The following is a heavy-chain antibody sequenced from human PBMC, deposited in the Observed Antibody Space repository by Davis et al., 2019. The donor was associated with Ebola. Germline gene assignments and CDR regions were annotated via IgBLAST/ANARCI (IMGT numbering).Heavy chain of an antibody. Sequence: MPSETLSLTCTVSGGSISSGGYYWSWIRQPPGKELEWIGEINHSGSTNYNPSLKSRVTISVDTSKNQFSLKLSSVTAADTAVYYCARGLTYYYDSSGYYWGQGTLVTVSS. CDR1: GGSISSGGYY. CDR3: ARGLTYYYDSSGYY. J-gene: IGHJ4*02. CDR2: INHSGST. D-gene: IGHD3-22*01. V-gene: IGHV4-61*08.